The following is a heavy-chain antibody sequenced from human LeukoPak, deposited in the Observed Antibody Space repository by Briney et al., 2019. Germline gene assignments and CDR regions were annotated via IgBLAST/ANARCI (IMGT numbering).Heavy chain of an antibody. CDR2: INHSGST. CDR1: GGSFSGYY. D-gene: IGHD3-3*01. J-gene: IGHJ6*02. Sequence: SETLSLTCAVYGGSFSGYYWSWIRQPPGKGLEWIGEINHSGSTNYNPSLKSRVTISVDTSKNQFSLKLSSVTAADTAVYYCARDGVTIFGVVDYGMDVWGQGTTVTVSS. V-gene: IGHV4-34*01. CDR3: ARDGVTIFGVVDYGMDV.